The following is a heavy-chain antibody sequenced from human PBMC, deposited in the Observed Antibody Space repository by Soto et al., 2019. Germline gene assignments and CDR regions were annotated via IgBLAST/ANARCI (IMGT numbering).Heavy chain of an antibody. CDR2: INHSGST. CDR3: SRDKITGLFDY. D-gene: IGHD2-8*02. CDR1: GGSISSSNW. Sequence: PSETLSLTCAVSGGSISSSNWWSWVRQPPGKGLEWIGEINHSGSTNYNPSLKSRVTISVDTSKNQFSLKLTSVTAADTAVYYCSRDKITGLFDYWAQGTLVTVSA. J-gene: IGHJ4*01. V-gene: IGHV4-4*02.